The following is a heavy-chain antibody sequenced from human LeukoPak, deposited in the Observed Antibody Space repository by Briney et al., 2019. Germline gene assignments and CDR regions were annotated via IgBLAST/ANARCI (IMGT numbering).Heavy chain of an antibody. CDR2: ISSSGSTI. CDR3: ARVRRRWSTYDY. V-gene: IGHV3-11*01. Sequence: GGSLRLSCAASGFTFSDYYMSWIRQAPGKGLEWVSYISSSGSTIYYADSVKGRFTISRDNAKNSLYLQMKSLRAEDTAVYYCARVRRRWSTYDYWGQGTLVTVSS. D-gene: IGHD4-23*01. J-gene: IGHJ4*02. CDR1: GFTFSDYY.